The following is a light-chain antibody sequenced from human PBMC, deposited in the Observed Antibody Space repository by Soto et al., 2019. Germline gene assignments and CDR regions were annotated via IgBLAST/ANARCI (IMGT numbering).Light chain of an antibody. J-gene: IGKJ4*01. Sequence: EVVLTQSPATLSVSPGERATLSCRASQSVSSYLAWYQQKPDQAPKLLIYDASNRATGIPARFSGSGSGTDFTLTISSLEPEDFDVYYCQQRRNWQLTFGGGTKVDI. V-gene: IGKV3-11*01. CDR1: QSVSSY. CDR3: QQRRNWQLT. CDR2: DAS.